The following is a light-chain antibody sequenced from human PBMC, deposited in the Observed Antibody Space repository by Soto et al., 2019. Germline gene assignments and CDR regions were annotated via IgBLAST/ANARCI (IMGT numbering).Light chain of an antibody. Sequence: EIVLTQSPGTLSLSPGERPSVSCRASQSVSSNYLAWYQQKPGQAPRLLTYGASNRATGIPDRFSGSGSGTDFTLTIIRLEPEDFAVYYCQQYGSSGKFGQGTKVDIK. CDR1: QSVSSNY. J-gene: IGKJ1*01. CDR3: QQYGSSGK. CDR2: GAS. V-gene: IGKV3-20*01.